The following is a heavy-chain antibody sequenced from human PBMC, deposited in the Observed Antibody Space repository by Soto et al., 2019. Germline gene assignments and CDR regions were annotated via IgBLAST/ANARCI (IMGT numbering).Heavy chain of an antibody. J-gene: IGHJ5*02. D-gene: IGHD3-9*01. Sequence: EVQLVESGGGMVQPGGSLRLSCTASGLTFSSFSMHWVRQAPGKGLEWISHISSTSSTIKYADSVKGRFTISRDNAENSRYLQIDSLRAEDTAVYYCARDRGRWVLTTLFDGNWFDTWGQGTLVTVSS. CDR2: ISSTSSTI. V-gene: IGHV3-48*04. CDR1: GLTFSSFS. CDR3: ARDRGRWVLTTLFDGNWFDT.